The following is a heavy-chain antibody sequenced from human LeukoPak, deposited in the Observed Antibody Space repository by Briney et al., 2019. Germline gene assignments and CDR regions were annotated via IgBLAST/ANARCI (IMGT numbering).Heavy chain of an antibody. CDR2: IRYDGSNK. J-gene: IGHJ6*03. V-gene: IGHV3-30*02. Sequence: HTGGSLRLSCAASGFTFSSYGMHWVRQAPGKGLEWVAFIRYDGSNKYYADSVKGRFTISRDNSKNTLYLQMNSPRADDTAVYYCAKDAVTALAGYYYYMDVWGKGTMVTVSS. D-gene: IGHD6-19*01. CDR3: AKDAVTALAGYYYYMDV. CDR1: GFTFSSYG.